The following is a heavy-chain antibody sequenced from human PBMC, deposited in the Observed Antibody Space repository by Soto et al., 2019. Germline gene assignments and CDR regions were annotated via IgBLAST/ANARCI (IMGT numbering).Heavy chain of an antibody. J-gene: IGHJ4*02. V-gene: IGHV3-30*18. Sequence: QVQLVESGGGVVQPGRSLRLSCAASGFTFSSYGMHWVRQAPGKGLEWVAVISYDGSNKYYADSVKGRFTISRDNSKNTLYLQMNSLRAEDTAVYYCAKDRERPRRGYLDYWGQGTLVTVSS. CDR1: GFTFSSYG. CDR3: AKDRERPRRGYLDY. D-gene: IGHD4-17*01. CDR2: ISYDGSNK.